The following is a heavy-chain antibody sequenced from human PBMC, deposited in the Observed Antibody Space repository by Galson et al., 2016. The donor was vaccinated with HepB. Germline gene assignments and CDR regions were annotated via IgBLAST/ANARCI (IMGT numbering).Heavy chain of an antibody. J-gene: IGHJ4*02. CDR2: IIPTSALA. Sequence: SVKVSCKASGGTFTNYPINWVRQAPGQGLEWVGRIIPTSALATYAQKFQGRVTITAAISTTTAHMELSSLRSDDTAVYYCASMYRYGEDDYWGQGTLVTVSS. D-gene: IGHD4/OR15-4a*01. CDR3: ASMYRYGEDDY. V-gene: IGHV1-69*02. CDR1: GGTFTNYP.